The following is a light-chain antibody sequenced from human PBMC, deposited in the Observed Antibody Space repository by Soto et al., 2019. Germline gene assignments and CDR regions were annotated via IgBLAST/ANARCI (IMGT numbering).Light chain of an antibody. J-gene: IGKJ1*01. Sequence: EILLTQSPGALAVSPGEVATLSCRASQSVRDNLAWYQQKPGQAPRLLIYRASIRATGVPARFSGSGSGTDFTLTVSSLQSEDFAVYYCQHYNYWPPKTFGQGTKVDIK. CDR3: QHYNYWPPKT. CDR1: QSVRDN. V-gene: IGKV3-15*01. CDR2: RAS.